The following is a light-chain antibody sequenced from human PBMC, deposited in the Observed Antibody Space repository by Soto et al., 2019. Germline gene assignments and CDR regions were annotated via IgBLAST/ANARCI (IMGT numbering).Light chain of an antibody. CDR2: EVT. Sequence: QSALTQPASVSGSPGQSITISCTGTNSDVGSYNLVSWYQQHPDKAPKLMIYEVTKRPSGVSNRFSGSKSGNTASLTISRLQAEDEADYYCCSYAGSVVFGGGTQLTVL. CDR3: CSYAGSVV. CDR1: NSDVGSYNL. V-gene: IGLV2-23*02. J-gene: IGLJ2*01.